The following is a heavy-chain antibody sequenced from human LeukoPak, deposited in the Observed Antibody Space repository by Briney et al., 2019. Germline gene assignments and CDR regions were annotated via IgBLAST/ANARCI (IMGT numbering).Heavy chain of an antibody. CDR2: IWYDGSNK. V-gene: IGHV3-33*01. CDR1: GFTFSSYG. D-gene: IGHD3-22*01. CDR3: ARDRGTMIVVVIGGAFDI. J-gene: IGHJ3*02. Sequence: PGRSLRLSCAASGFTFSSYGMHWVRQAPGKGLEWVAVIWYDGSNKYYADSVKGRFTISRDNSKNTLYLQMSSLRAEDTAVYYCARDRGTMIVVVIGGAFDIWGQGTMVTVSS.